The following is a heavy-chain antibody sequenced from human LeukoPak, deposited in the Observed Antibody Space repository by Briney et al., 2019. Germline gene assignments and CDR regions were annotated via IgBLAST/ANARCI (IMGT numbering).Heavy chain of an antibody. V-gene: IGHV1-69*13. J-gene: IGHJ5*02. CDR1: GGTFISYV. Sequence: GASVKVSCKTSGGTFISYVISWVRQAPGEGLEGMGGITPILGTTNYAQKFQGRVTISADESTSTAFMELSSLRPEDTAVYYCARLGMGDPWGQGTLVTVSS. CDR3: ARLGMGDP. CDR2: ITPILGTT. D-gene: IGHD1-26*01.